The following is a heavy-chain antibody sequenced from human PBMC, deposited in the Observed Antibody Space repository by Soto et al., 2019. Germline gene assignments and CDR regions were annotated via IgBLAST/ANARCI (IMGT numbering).Heavy chain of an antibody. D-gene: IGHD3-22*01. CDR2: ISGGGDNT. CDR1: GITFSSYA. V-gene: IGHV3-23*01. CDR3: AKPVYDSSGYLYYLDY. J-gene: IGHJ4*02. Sequence: PGGSLRLSCTASGITFSSYAMTWVRQAPGKGLEWVSGISGGGDNTYYADSVKGRFTISRDNSKNTLYLQMNSLRAEDTAVYYCAKPVYDSSGYLYYLDYWGQGTLVTVSS.